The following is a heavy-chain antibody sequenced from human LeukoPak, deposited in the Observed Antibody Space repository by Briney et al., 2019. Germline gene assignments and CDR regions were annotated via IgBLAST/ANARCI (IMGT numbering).Heavy chain of an antibody. Sequence: SETLSLTCAVYGGSFSGYYWSWIRQPPGKGLEWIGEINQSGSTNYNPSLKSRVTMSVDTSKNQFSLKLSSVTAADTAVYYCARVATGYTHYDYVWGSYRYDWGVLYFDYWGQGTLVTVSS. J-gene: IGHJ4*02. D-gene: IGHD3-16*02. CDR1: GGSFSGYY. CDR2: INQSGST. V-gene: IGHV4-34*01. CDR3: ARVATGYTHYDYVWGSYRYDWGVLYFDY.